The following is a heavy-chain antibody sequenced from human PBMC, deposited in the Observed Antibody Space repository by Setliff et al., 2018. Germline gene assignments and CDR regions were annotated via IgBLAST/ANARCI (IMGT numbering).Heavy chain of an antibody. CDR1: GHTLTELS. D-gene: IGHD3-9*01. CDR3: AAIVDTDWHKEFQY. CDR2: FDPQGGEI. Sequence: WASVKVSCKLSGHTLTELSMHWVRQAPGGGPEWVGGFDPQGGEIIYAQKFQGRITMTEDTSTNTAYMELSSLRSEDTAVYYCAAIVDTDWHKEFQYWGQGTLVTVSS. V-gene: IGHV1-24*01. J-gene: IGHJ1*01.